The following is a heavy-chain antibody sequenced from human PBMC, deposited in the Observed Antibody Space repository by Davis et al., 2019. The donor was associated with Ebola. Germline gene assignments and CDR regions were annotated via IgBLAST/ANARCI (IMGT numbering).Heavy chain of an antibody. Sequence: GESLKISCAASGFTFDDYNMHWVRQAPGKGLEWVSLISWDGGSTYYADSVKGRFTISRDNSKNSLYLQMNSLRTEDTALYYCAKTAGRYLYYYYGMDVWGQGTTVTVSS. J-gene: IGHJ6*02. CDR3: AKTAGRYLYYYYGMDV. D-gene: IGHD2-15*01. CDR1: GFTFDDYN. CDR2: ISWDGGST. V-gene: IGHV3-43*01.